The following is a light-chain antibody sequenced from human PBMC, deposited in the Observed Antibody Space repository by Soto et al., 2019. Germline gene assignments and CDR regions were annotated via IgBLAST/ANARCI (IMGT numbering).Light chain of an antibody. CDR3: QQSYNTPYT. J-gene: IGKJ2*01. V-gene: IGKV1-39*01. CDR1: QSIRTY. Sequence: DLQMTQSQSSLSASVGDRVTITCRASQSIRTYVNWYQQKPGKAPKLLIYAASDLQGGVSSRFIGSGSGTDFTLTIASLEPEDFATYYCQQSYNTPYTFGQGTKLELK. CDR2: AAS.